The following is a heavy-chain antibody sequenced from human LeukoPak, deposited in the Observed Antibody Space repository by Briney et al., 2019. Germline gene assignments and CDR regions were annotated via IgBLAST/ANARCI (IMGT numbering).Heavy chain of an antibody. Sequence: GRSLRLSCAASGFTFDDYAMHWVRQAPGKGLEWVSGISWNSGSIGYADSVKGRFTISRDNAKNSLYLQMNSLRAEDTALYYCAKDIRYRGIAVAGPKDYWGQGTLVTVSS. CDR2: ISWNSGSI. J-gene: IGHJ4*02. D-gene: IGHD6-19*01. CDR1: GFTFDDYA. V-gene: IGHV3-9*01. CDR3: AKDIRYRGIAVAGPKDY.